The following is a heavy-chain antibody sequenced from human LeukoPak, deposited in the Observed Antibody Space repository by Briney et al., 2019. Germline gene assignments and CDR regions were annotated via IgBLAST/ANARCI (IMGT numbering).Heavy chain of an antibody. V-gene: IGHV1-8*01. Sequence: ASVKVSCKASGYTFTSYDINWVRQATGQGLEWMGWMNPNSGNTGYAQKFQGRVTITRNTSISTAYMELSSLRSEDTAVYYCARGEWIAAAGTGAFDIWGQGTMVTVSS. J-gene: IGHJ3*02. CDR2: MNPNSGNT. D-gene: IGHD6-13*01. CDR3: ARGEWIAAAGTGAFDI. CDR1: GYTFTSYD.